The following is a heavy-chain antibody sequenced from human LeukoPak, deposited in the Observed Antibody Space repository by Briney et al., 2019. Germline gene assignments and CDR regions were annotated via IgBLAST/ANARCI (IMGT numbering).Heavy chain of an antibody. CDR3: AKEGYYDSSGYYVPYYFDY. Sequence: PGGSLRLSCAASGFTFSSYAMSWVRQAPGKGLEWVSAISGSGGSTYYADSVKGRFTIPRDNSKNTLYLQMNSLRAEDTAVYYCAKEGYYDSSGYYVPYYFDYWGQGTLVTVSS. CDR2: ISGSGGST. CDR1: GFTFSSYA. D-gene: IGHD3-22*01. J-gene: IGHJ4*02. V-gene: IGHV3-23*01.